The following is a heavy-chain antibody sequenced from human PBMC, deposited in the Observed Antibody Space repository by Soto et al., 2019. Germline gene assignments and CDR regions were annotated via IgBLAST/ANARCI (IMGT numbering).Heavy chain of an antibody. V-gene: IGHV4-59*01. D-gene: IGHD4-17*01. CDR3: ARAGQTVSFFDF. CDR2: VYYNGAT. Sequence: QVQLQVSGPGLLRPSETLSLTCRVSGASMTSYHWTWIRQSPGKGLEWIGNVYYNGATTYNPSLRIRVAISIDTSEKQFSLKLNSLTAADSATYFCARAGQTVSFFDFWAQGALVAISS. CDR1: GASMTSYH. J-gene: IGHJ5*01.